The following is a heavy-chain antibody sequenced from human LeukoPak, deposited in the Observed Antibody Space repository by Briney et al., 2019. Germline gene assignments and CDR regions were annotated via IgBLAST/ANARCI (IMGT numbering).Heavy chain of an antibody. CDR1: GFTFNSYA. CDR2: ISGSGGST. V-gene: IGHV3-23*01. CDR3: AKGRWYSSSTLDY. J-gene: IGHJ4*02. Sequence: PGGSLRLSCAASGFTFNSYAMSWVRQAPGKGLEWVSAISGSGGSTYYADSVKGRFTISRDNSKNTLYLQMNSLRAEDTAVYYCAKGRWYSSSTLDYWGQGTLVTVSS. D-gene: IGHD6-13*01.